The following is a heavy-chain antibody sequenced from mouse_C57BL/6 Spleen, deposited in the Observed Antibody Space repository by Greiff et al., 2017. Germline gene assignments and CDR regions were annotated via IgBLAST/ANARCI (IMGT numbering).Heavy chain of an antibody. CDR1: GFTFSSYA. Sequence: EVQGVESGGGLVKPGGSLKLSCAASGFTFSSYAMSWVRQTPEKRLEWVATISDGGSYTYYPDNVKGRFTISRDNAKNNLYLQMSHLKSEDTAMYYCARFYDGYYTRAMDYWGQGTSVTVSS. J-gene: IGHJ4*01. CDR2: ISDGGSYT. D-gene: IGHD2-3*01. CDR3: ARFYDGYYTRAMDY. V-gene: IGHV5-4*01.